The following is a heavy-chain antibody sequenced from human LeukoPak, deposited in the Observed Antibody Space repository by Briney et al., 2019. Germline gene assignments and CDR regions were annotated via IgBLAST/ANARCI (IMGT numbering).Heavy chain of an antibody. CDR2: VGSSSSYI. D-gene: IGHD6-13*01. Sequence: GGSLRLSCAASGFTLSTYNMNWVRQAPGKGLEWVSSVGSSSSYIYYADSVKGRFTISRDNVKNSLYLQMNSLRAEDTALYYCARVAISYSSSWYLDYWGQGTLVTVSS. V-gene: IGHV3-21*01. CDR3: ARVAISYSSSWYLDY. CDR1: GFTLSTYN. J-gene: IGHJ4*02.